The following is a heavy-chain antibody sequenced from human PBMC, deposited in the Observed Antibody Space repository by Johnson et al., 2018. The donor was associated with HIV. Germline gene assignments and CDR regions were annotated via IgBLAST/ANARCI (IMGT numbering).Heavy chain of an antibody. CDR1: GFTFDDYG. V-gene: IGHV3-20*04. J-gene: IGHJ3*01. D-gene: IGHD6-13*01. CDR3: AKDEAQTLASAGRDAFDF. Sequence: VQLVESGGGVVRPGGSLRLSCAASGFTFDDYGMSWVRQAPGKGLEWVSGINWNGGSTGYADSVKGRFTVSRDSSKNTLFLQMNSLRPEDTALYYCAKDEAQTLASAGRDAFDFWGQGTAVTV. CDR2: INWNGGST.